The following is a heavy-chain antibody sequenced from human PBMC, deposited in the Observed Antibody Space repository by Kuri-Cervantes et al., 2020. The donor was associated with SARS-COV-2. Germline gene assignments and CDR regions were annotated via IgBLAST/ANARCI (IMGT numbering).Heavy chain of an antibody. J-gene: IGHJ4*02. CDR3: ARAFLRGGSDY. CDR1: GFTFSNYW. D-gene: IGHD1-26*01. V-gene: IGHV3-74*01. Sequence: GESLKIYCAASGFTFSNYWMHWVRQAPGKGLVWVSRTNTDGSSTSYADSVKGRFNISRDNAKNTLYLQMNSLRAEDTAVYYCARAFLRGGSDYWGQGTLVTVSS. CDR2: TNTDGSST.